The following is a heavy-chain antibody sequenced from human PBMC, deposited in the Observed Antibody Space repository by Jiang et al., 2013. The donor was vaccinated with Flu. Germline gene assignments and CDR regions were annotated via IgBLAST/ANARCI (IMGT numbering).Heavy chain of an antibody. D-gene: IGHD2-15*01. Sequence: PGLVKPSETLSLTCTVSGGSITSYYWSWIRQPPGKGLEWIGYMYYYIGSTNYNPFLKSRVTISIDTSKNQFSLKLNSVTAADTAVYYCARHVVVATPGFEYWGQGTLVTVSS. CDR2: MYYYIGST. V-gene: IGHV4-59*08. J-gene: IGHJ4*02. CDR3: ARHVVVATPGFEY. CDR1: GGSITSYY.